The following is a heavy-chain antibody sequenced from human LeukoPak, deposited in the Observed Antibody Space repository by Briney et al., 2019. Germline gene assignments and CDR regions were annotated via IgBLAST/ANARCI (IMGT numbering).Heavy chain of an antibody. Sequence: PGGSLRLSCAASGFDITRLEMYWVRQAPGKGLEWISYITSTGGTKYYADSVRGRFTISRDNSKNSLYLQLISLRAEDTAVYYCVRPLASLHDPDVFDLWGQGTSVTVSS. V-gene: IGHV3-48*03. D-gene: IGHD3-16*02. J-gene: IGHJ3*01. CDR3: VRPLASLHDPDVFDL. CDR1: GFDITRLE. CDR2: ITSTGGTK.